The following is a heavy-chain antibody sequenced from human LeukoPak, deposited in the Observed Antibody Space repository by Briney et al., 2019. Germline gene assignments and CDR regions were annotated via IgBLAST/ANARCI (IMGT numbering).Heavy chain of an antibody. Sequence: ASVKVPCKASGYTFTSYDINWVRQATGQGLEWMGWMNPNSGNTGYAQKFQGRVTMTRNTSISTAYMELSSLRSDDTAVYYCARHSGARYYYDSSGYYSPWGQGTLVTVSS. CDR2: MNPNSGNT. V-gene: IGHV1-8*01. D-gene: IGHD3-22*01. CDR3: ARHSGARYYYDSSGYYSP. CDR1: GYTFTSYD. J-gene: IGHJ5*02.